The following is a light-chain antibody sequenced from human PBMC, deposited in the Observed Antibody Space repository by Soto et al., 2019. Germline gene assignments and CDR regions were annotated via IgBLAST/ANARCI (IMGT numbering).Light chain of an antibody. V-gene: IGKV1-39*01. Sequence: IQMTQSPSSLSASVGDTVTITCRASQNINLYLNWFQQKPGNAPRLLIYAASTLESGVPSRFSGGGSGTDFTLTISSMQPEDFATYFCQQSYSTLSRNFGGGTKVDMK. CDR2: AAS. CDR1: QNINLY. J-gene: IGKJ4*01. CDR3: QQSYSTLSRN.